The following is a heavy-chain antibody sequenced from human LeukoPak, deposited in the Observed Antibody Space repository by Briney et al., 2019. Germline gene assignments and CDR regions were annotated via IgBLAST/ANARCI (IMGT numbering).Heavy chain of an antibody. CDR2: ITYSGST. D-gene: IGHD2-8*02. V-gene: IGHV4-59*08. Sequence: PSETLSLTCTVSDGSISSYYWSWIRLPPGKGLEWIAYITYSGSTYYNPSLKSRVTISLDTSKNHFSLKLSSVTASDTAIYYCARHGAAWSFDYWGQGTPVTVSS. CDR1: DGSISSYY. CDR3: ARHGAAWSFDY. J-gene: IGHJ4*02.